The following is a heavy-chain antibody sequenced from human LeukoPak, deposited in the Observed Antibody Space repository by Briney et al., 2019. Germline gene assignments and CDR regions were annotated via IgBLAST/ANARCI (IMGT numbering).Heavy chain of an antibody. D-gene: IGHD4-17*01. CDR1: GFTFSGSA. CDR2: IRSKANSYAA. CDR3: TRPEVHDYGDYPTEYFQH. V-gene: IGHV3-73*01. Sequence: GGSLRLSCAASGFTFSGSAMHWVRQASGKGLEWVGRIRSKANSYAAAYAASVKGRFTISRDDSKNTAYLQMNSLKTEDTAVYYCTRPEVHDYGDYPTEYFQHWGQGTLVTVSP. J-gene: IGHJ1*01.